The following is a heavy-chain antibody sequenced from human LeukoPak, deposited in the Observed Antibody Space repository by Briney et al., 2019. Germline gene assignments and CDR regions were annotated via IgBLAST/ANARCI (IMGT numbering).Heavy chain of an antibody. CDR1: QSTFNSYA. D-gene: IGHD3-9*01. V-gene: IGHV3-30*09. CDR3: ARGPLYNYDILTGYDY. CDR2: ISYDGIHK. Sequence: GGSLRLSCVGSQSTFNSYALHWVRQAPGKGLEWVAVISYDGIHKYYADSVKGRFAISRDNSRNTLYLQMDSLRAEDTAVYYCARGPLYNYDILTGYDYWGQGTLVTVSS. J-gene: IGHJ4*02.